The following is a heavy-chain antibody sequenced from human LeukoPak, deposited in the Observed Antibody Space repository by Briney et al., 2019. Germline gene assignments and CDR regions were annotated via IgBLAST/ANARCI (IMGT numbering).Heavy chain of an antibody. J-gene: IGHJ4*02. V-gene: IGHV3-30-3*01. CDR1: GFTFSSYA. Sequence: GRSLRLSCAASGFTFSSYAMHWVRQAPGKGLEWVAVISYDGSNKYYADSVTGRFTISRDDAKNTLYLEMSSLRAEDSAVYYCVRGNPLIDYWGQGTLVTVSS. D-gene: IGHD2/OR15-2a*01. CDR3: VRGNPLIDY. CDR2: ISYDGSNK.